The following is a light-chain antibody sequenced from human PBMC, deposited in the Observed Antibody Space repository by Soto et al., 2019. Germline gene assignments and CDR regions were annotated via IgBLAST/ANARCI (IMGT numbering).Light chain of an antibody. CDR3: QQFHNWPPIT. V-gene: IGKV3-15*01. J-gene: IGKJ4*01. CDR2: GAS. CDR1: QNIGGT. Sequence: EIVMTQSPATLSVSPGERATLFCRASQNIGGTLAWYQQKPGQAPRLLFYGASTRASGIPARFSGSGSGTEFTLTISSLQYEDFAVYYCQQFHNWPPITFGGGTQVEI.